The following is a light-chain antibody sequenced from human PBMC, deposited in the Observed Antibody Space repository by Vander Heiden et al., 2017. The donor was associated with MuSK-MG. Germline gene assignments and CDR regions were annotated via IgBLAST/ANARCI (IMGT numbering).Light chain of an antibody. CDR3: SSYTGINTLVV. V-gene: IGLV2-8*01. J-gene: IGLJ2*01. Sequence: QSALTQPPSASGSPGQSVPIPSTVTSRDIGRYTYVSWYQQHPGKAPKLMTCEVYKRPSGVPDRFSGSESGNTAFLTVSGRQTDDEADYYCSSYTGINTLVVFGRGTKLTVL. CDR2: EVY. CDR1: SRDIGRYTY.